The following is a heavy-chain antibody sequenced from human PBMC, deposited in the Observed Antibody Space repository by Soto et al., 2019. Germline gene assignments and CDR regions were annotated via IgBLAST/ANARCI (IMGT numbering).Heavy chain of an antibody. CDR1: GYTFTSYG. CDR3: ATPAYPGSGYSYGTFSGDYYYGMDV. D-gene: IGHD5-18*01. V-gene: IGHV1-18*01. J-gene: IGHJ6*02. Sequence: XSVKVSCKASGYTFTSYGISWVRQAPGQGLEWMGWISAYNGNTNYAQKLQGRVTMTTDTSTSTAYMELRSLRSDDTAVYYCATPAYPGSGYSYGTFSGDYYYGMDVWGQGTTVTVSS. CDR2: ISAYNGNT.